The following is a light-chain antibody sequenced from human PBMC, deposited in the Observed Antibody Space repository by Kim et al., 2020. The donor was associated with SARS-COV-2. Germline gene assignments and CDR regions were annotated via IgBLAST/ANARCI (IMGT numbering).Light chain of an antibody. CDR1: QDIANS. CDR3: QKYNSAPWK. Sequence: ASVGDIVTITCRASQDIANSLAWYQQKPGKVPKVLIYTASTLQSGVPSRFSGGGSGTEFTLTIGSLQTEDVATYYCQKYNSAPWKFGPGTKVDIK. CDR2: TAS. J-gene: IGKJ1*01. V-gene: IGKV1-27*01.